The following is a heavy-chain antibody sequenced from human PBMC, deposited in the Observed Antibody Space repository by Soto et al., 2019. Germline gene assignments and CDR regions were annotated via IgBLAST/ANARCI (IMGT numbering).Heavy chain of an antibody. CDR2: MRANSDDT. J-gene: IGHJ4*02. V-gene: IGHV1-8*01. Sequence: QVQLVQPGAEVRKPGASVKVSCKASGDIFTNFDFNWVRQATGQGLEWIGWMRANSDDTGHEQKFQGRVRMTRDTSMSTAHMELSSLRAEDTAVYYCARYLYSQGFQARGQETLVFVSS. CDR1: GDIFTNFD. D-gene: IGHD1-26*01. CDR3: ARYLYSQGFQA.